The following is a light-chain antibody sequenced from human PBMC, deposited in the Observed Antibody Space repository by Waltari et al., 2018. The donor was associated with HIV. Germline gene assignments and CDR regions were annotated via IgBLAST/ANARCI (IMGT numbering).Light chain of an antibody. J-gene: IGKJ2*01. Sequence: EIVMTQSPPPLPVPPAQRVTLSSRASQSLSAKVAWYQQRPGQAPRLLIYEAATRPTGIPARFSGSGSGTEFTLTISSLQSEDFATYFCQQYDSGPRGITFGQGTMLEIK. CDR1: QSLSAK. V-gene: IGKV3-15*01. CDR2: EAA. CDR3: QQYDSGPRGIT.